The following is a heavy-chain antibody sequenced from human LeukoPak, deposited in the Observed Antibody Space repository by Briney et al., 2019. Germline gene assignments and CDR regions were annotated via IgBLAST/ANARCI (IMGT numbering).Heavy chain of an antibody. J-gene: IGHJ4*02. CDR3: AKWDFDY. Sequence: SCKASGYTFTNYYIHWVRQAPGKGLEWVAVMSYDGSYKYYADSVQGRFTISRDNSKNTLYLQMNSLRPDDTAVYYCAKWDFDYWGQGTLVTVSS. CDR1: GYTFTNYY. V-gene: IGHV3-30*18. CDR2: MSYDGSYK.